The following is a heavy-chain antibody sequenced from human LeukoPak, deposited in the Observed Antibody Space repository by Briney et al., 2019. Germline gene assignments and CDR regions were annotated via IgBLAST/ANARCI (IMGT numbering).Heavy chain of an antibody. D-gene: IGHD3-10*01. CDR2: IFSDGGIT. J-gene: IGHJ4*02. V-gene: IGHV3-74*01. CDR1: GFTFRTYW. Sequence: QPGGSLRLSCAASGFTFRTYWMHWVRRAPGKGLVWVSRIFSDGGITSYADSVQGSVKGRFTISRDNAKNTLYLQMNSLRVEDTAVYYCVRGRGPIEASFDHWGQGTLVTVSS. CDR3: VRGRGPIEASFDH.